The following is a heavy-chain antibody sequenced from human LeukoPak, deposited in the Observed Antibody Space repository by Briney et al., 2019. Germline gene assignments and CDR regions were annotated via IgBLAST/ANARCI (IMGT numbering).Heavy chain of an antibody. CDR1: GGTFSSYA. J-gene: IGHJ4*02. V-gene: IGHV1-69*13. D-gene: IGHD6-19*01. CDR3: ARDQYSSGWYDY. Sequence: ASVKVSCKASGGTFSSYAISWVRPAPGQGLEWMGGIIPIFGTANYAQKFQGRVTITADESTSTAYMELSSLRSEDTAVYYCARDQYSSGWYDYWGQGTLVTVSS. CDR2: IIPIFGTA.